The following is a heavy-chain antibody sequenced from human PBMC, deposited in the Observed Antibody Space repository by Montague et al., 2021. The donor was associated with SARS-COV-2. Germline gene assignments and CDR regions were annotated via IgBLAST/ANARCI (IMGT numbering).Heavy chain of an antibody. Sequence: SETLSLTCTVSGGSISRYYWSWIRQPPGKGLEWIGYIYYSGSTKYNPFLESRVTVSVDRSKNQVSLKLSSVTAADTAVYYCARLLRSCTNGVCRTYYYYAMDVWGQGTTVTVSS. CDR2: IYYSGST. CDR1: GGSISRYY. D-gene: IGHD2-8*01. V-gene: IGHV4-59*01. CDR3: ARLLRSCTNGVCRTYYYYAMDV. J-gene: IGHJ6*02.